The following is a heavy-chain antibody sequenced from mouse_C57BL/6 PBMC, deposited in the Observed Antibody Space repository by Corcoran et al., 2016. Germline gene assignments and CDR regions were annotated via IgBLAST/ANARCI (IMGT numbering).Heavy chain of an antibody. D-gene: IGHD2-3*01. Sequence: EVQLQQSGPELVKPGASVKISCKASGYTFTDYYMNWVKQSHGKSLEWIGDINPNNGGTSYNQKFKGKATLTVDKSSSTAYMELRSLTSEDSAVYYCARGGLLYWYFDVWGTGTTVTVSS. V-gene: IGHV1-26*01. CDR2: INPNNGGT. J-gene: IGHJ1*03. CDR1: GYTFTDYY. CDR3: ARGGLLYWYFDV.